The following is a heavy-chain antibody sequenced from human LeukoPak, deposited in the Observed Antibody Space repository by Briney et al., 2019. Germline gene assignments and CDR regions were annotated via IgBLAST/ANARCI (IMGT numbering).Heavy chain of an antibody. V-gene: IGHV1-18*01. Sequence: ASVKVSCKASGCTFTSYGISWVRQARGRGRQGVGWISAYNGNTNNAQKLQGRVTITTDTSTSTAYMQLRSLRSDDSAVYYFLRARRDGYNPLDPLGDYYYYYYMDVWGKGTTVTVSS. D-gene: IGHD5-24*01. CDR1: GCTFTSYG. CDR2: ISAYNGNT. J-gene: IGHJ6*03. CDR3: LRARRDGYNPLDPLGDYYYYYYMDV.